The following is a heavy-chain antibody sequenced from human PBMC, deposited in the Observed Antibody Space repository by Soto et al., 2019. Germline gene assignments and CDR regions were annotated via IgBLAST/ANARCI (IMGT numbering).Heavy chain of an antibody. V-gene: IGHV4-31*03. CDR3: ANDNGSYIPYERYGLDF. D-gene: IGHD1-26*01. Sequence: PSETLSLTCSVSGNSVSSVCHYWTWMRQQPGKGLGWIGYIYYSGSTDYNPSLKSRVSISVDTSKNQFSLKLSSVTAADTAVYYWANDNGSYIPYERYGLDFSGDGTTVTVSS. J-gene: IGHJ6*04. CDR2: IYYSGST. CDR1: GNSVSSVCHY.